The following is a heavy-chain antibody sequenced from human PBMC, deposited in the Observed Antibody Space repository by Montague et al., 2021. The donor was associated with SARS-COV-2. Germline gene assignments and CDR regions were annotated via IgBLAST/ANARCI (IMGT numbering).Heavy chain of an antibody. CDR1: GFSLGTSGMC. J-gene: IGHJ4*02. D-gene: IGHD6-13*01. Sequence: PALVKPTQTLTLTCTFSGFSLGTSGMCVSWIRQPPGKALEWLALIDWDDDKYYSTSLKTRLTISKDTSKNQVVLTMTNMDPVDTATYYCARSVLEQMVGESAGTMTDHRYFDYWGQGTLVTVSS. V-gene: IGHV2-70*01. CDR3: ARSVLEQMVGESAGTMTDHRYFDY. CDR2: IDWDDDK.